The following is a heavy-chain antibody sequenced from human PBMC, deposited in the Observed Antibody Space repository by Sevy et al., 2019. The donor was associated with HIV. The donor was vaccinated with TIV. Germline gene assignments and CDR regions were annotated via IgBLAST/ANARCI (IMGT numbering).Heavy chain of an antibody. Sequence: SETLSLTCTVSGGSISSGGYYWSWIRQHPGKGLEWIGYIYYSGSTYYNPSIKSRVTISVDTSKNQFSLKLSSVTAADTAVYYCARGTVVPAAITGWFDPWGQGTLVTVSS. D-gene: IGHD2-2*02. J-gene: IGHJ5*02. CDR2: IYYSGST. V-gene: IGHV4-31*03. CDR3: ARGTVVPAAITGWFDP. CDR1: GGSISSGGYY.